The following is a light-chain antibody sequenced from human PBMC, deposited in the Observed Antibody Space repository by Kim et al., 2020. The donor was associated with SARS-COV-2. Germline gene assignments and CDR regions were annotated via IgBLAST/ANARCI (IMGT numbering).Light chain of an antibody. CDR2: DVS. J-gene: IGLJ2*01. CDR3: CSYAGSYTFEV. CDR1: SSEVGGYNY. Sequence: SVTIACTGTSSEVGGYNYVPRYQQHPGKAPKLMIYDVSKRPSGVPDRFSGSKSGNTASLTISGLQAEDEADYYCCSYAGSYTFEVFGGGTQLTVL. V-gene: IGLV2-11*01.